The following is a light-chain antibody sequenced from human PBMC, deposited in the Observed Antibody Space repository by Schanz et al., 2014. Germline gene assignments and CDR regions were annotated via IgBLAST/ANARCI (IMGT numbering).Light chain of an antibody. CDR1: SSDIGAYNF. CDR2: DVS. Sequence: QSALTQPRSVSGSPGQSVTISCTGTSSDIGAYNFVSWYQQHPGKAPKLMIYDVSKRPSGVPDRFSGSKSGNTASLTISGLQAEDEADYYCAAWDNSLNGYVFGTGTKLTVL. V-gene: IGLV2-11*01. J-gene: IGLJ1*01. CDR3: AAWDNSLNGYV.